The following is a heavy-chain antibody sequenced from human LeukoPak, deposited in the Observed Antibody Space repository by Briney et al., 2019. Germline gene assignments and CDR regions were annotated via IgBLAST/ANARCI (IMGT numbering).Heavy chain of an antibody. CDR1: EYSFTNYW. Sequence: GESLKISCKGSEYSFTNYWIGWVRQMPGKGLEWMGIIYPGDSDTRYSPSFQGQVTISADKSISTAYLQWNSLKASDTAMYYCARPHGDYSNAFDIWGQGTMITVSS. J-gene: IGHJ3*02. CDR3: ARPHGDYSNAFDI. CDR2: IYPGDSDT. V-gene: IGHV5-51*01. D-gene: IGHD4-17*01.